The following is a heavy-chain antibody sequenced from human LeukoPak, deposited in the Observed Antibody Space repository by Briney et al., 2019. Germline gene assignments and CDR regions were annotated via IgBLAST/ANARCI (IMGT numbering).Heavy chain of an antibody. V-gene: IGHV4-61*02. CDR2: IYTSGST. CDR1: GGSIGSGSYY. Sequence: PSQTLSLTCTVSGGSIGSGSYYWSWIRQPAGKGLEWIGRIYTSGSTNYNPSLKSRVTISVDTSKNQFSLKLSSVTAADTAVYYCARAARMISDASDIWGQGTMVTVSS. D-gene: IGHD3-22*01. CDR3: ARAARMISDASDI. J-gene: IGHJ3*02.